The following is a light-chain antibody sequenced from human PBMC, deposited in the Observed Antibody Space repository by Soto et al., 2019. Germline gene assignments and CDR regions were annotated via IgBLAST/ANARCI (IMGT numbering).Light chain of an antibody. CDR2: GAS. Sequence: EIVLTQSPGTLSLSPGARATLSCRASQSVSSSYLAWYQQKPGQAPRLLIYGASSRATGIPDRFSGSGSGTDFTLNIRRLETEDFSVYFCHQYGGSPRTLGQGTKVEIK. CDR1: QSVSSSY. V-gene: IGKV3-20*01. J-gene: IGKJ1*01. CDR3: HQYGGSPRT.